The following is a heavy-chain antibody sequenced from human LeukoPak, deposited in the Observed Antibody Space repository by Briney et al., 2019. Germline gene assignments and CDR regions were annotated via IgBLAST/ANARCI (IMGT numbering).Heavy chain of an antibody. Sequence: GGSLRLSRTASGLNLRVYYMTWIREAPGNGLGAPGNGLEWLSHINKTGTAMYYADSVRGRFTISRDNAKNSLYLHMNSLRAEDTAVYYCVAGVALDYWGQGALVTVSS. J-gene: IGHJ4*02. CDR2: INKTGTAM. CDR1: GLNLRVYY. CDR3: VAGVALDY. D-gene: IGHD3-3*01. V-gene: IGHV3-11*01.